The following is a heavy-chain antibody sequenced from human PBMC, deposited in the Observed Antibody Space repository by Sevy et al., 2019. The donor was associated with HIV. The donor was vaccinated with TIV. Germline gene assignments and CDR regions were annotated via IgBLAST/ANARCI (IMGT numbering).Heavy chain of an antibody. D-gene: IGHD3-16*02. CDR3: ARDSMITFGGVIVSDAFDI. J-gene: IGHJ3*02. V-gene: IGHV3-30-3*01. Sequence: GGSLRLSCAASGFTFSSYAMHWVRQAPGKGLEWVTVISYDGSNKYYADSVKGRFTISRENSKNTLYLQMNSLRDEDTAVYYCARDSMITFGGVIVSDAFDIWGQGTMVTVSS. CDR1: GFTFSSYA. CDR2: ISYDGSNK.